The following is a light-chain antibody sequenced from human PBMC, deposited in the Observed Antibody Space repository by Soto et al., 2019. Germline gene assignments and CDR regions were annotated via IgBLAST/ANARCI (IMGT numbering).Light chain of an antibody. Sequence: EIVLTQSPGTLSLSPGERATLSCRASQSVSSSYLAWYQQKPGQAPRLLIYGTSGRATGIPDRFSGSVSGTDLTLTISRLEPEAFAVYYCQQYGSSPPVTFGQGTRLEIK. J-gene: IGKJ5*01. V-gene: IGKV3-20*01. CDR2: GTS. CDR1: QSVSSSY. CDR3: QQYGSSPPVT.